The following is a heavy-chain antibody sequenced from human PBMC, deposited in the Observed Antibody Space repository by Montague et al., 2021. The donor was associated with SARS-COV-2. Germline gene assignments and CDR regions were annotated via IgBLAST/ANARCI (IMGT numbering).Heavy chain of an antibody. CDR2: IYYSGST. Sequence: SETLSLTCTVSGGSISSGSYYWGWIRQPPGKGLEWIGSIYYSGSTYYNPSLKSRVTISVDTSKNQFSLKLSSVTAADTAVYYCARDLWVWLSVEGSSDSWGQGTLVTVSS. J-gene: IGHJ4*02. CDR1: GGSISSGSYY. CDR3: ARDLWVWLSVEGSSDS. V-gene: IGHV4-39*07. D-gene: IGHD1-26*01.